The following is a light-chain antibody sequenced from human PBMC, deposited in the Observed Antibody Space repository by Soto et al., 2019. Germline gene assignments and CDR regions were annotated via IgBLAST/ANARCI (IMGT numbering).Light chain of an antibody. CDR1: QGIRND. CDR3: LQDYNYRWT. V-gene: IGKV1-6*01. Sequence: AIQMTQSPSSLSASVGDRVTITCRASQGIRNDLGWYQQKPGKAPKLLIYAASGLQSGVPSRFSGSGSGADFTLTISSLQPEDFSTYYCLQDYNYRWTFGQGTKVEIK. J-gene: IGKJ1*01. CDR2: AAS.